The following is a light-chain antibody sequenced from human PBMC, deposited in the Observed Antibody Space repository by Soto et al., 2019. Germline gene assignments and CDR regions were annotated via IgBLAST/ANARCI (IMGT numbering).Light chain of an antibody. J-gene: IGKJ1*01. CDR2: AAS. CDR3: QEYGTSRT. V-gene: IGKV3-20*01. CDR1: QSVSSSF. Sequence: EIVLTQSPGTLSLSPGERATLSCRASQSVSSSFLAWYQQRPGQAPRLLIYAASNTAPAIPDRFSGSGSGTDFTLTISRLEPEDFAVYYCQEYGTSRTFGQGTKVDIK.